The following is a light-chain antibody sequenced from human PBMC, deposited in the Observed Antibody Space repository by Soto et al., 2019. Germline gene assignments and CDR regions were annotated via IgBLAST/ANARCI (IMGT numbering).Light chain of an antibody. CDR3: QQYGSSRT. CDR1: QSVSSN. J-gene: IGKJ1*01. V-gene: IGKV3-20*01. CDR2: RAS. Sequence: EIVMTQSPATLSVSPGERATLSCRASQSVSSNLAWYQQKPGQAPKVLIYRASIRATGIPDRFSGSGSGTDFTLTISRLEPEDFAVYYCQQYGSSRTFGQGTKVDI.